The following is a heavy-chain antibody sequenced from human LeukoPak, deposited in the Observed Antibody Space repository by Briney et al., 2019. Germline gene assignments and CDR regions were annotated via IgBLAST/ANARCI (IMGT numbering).Heavy chain of an antibody. CDR3: ARENTESKGFDY. V-gene: IGHV3-30*03. CDR2: ISYDGSNK. Sequence: GRSLRLSCAASGFTFSSYGMHWVRQAPGKGLEWVAVISYDGSNKYYADSVKGRFTISRDNSKNTLYLQMNSLRAEDTAVYYCARENTESKGFDYWGQGTLVTVSS. J-gene: IGHJ4*02. CDR1: GFTFSSYG. D-gene: IGHD2-8*02.